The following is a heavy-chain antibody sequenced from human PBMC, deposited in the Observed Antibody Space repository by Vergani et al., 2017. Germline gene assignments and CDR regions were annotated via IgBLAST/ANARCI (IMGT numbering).Heavy chain of an antibody. V-gene: IGHV3-30*02. CDR2: IEYIGKNI. CDR3: AKEGPITASGVY. Sequence: QVDLVQSGGGVVQPGGSLRLYCVAPGFTFSDYGMHWVRQAPGKGLEWVAFIEYIGKNIYYADPVKSRFNVSRENSNNTVYLQMNGMRPEDTGLYFCAKEGPITASGVYWGEGAPVTVSS. J-gene: IGHJ4*02. CDR1: GFTFSDYG. D-gene: IGHD6-13*01.